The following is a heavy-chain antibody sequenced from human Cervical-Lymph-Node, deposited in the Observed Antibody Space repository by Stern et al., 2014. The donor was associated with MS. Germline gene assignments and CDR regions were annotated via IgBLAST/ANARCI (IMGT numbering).Heavy chain of an antibody. CDR2: INPSGGTT. D-gene: IGHD2-8*01. J-gene: IGHJ4*02. CDR3: TRTCTRSFDY. Sequence: VQLVQSGAEVKMPGASVTVSCKASGYTFSNYYIHWVRQAPGQGLEWMGIINPSGGTTSYAQKFQGRVTMTRDTSTRIVYMELSSLRSDDTAVYYCTRTCTRSFDYWGQGTLVTVSS. CDR1: GYTFSNYY. V-gene: IGHV1-46*03.